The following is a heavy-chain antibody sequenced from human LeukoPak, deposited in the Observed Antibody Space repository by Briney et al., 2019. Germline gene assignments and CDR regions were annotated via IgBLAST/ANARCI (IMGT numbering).Heavy chain of an antibody. Sequence: PSQTLSLTCTVSGGSISSGSYYWRWIRQPAGKGLEWIGRIYTSGSTNYNPSLKSRVTISVDTSKNPFSLKLSSVTAADTAVYYCAREGGTHPLWNIVVVPAATLSNWFDPWGQGTLVTVSS. CDR2: IYTSGST. D-gene: IGHD2-2*01. J-gene: IGHJ5*02. V-gene: IGHV4-61*02. CDR3: AREGGTHPLWNIVVVPAATLSNWFDP. CDR1: GGSISSGSYY.